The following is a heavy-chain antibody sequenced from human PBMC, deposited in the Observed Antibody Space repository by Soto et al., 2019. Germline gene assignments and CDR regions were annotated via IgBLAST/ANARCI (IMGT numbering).Heavy chain of an antibody. V-gene: IGHV3-11*01. CDR1: GFTFSDYY. CDR2: ITSSGGTI. Sequence: GGSLRLSCAASGFTFSDYYMTWIRQAPGKGLEWVSYITSSGGTINYADSVKGRFTISRDNAKNSLYLQMNSLRAEDTAVYYCARQQYHYDSSGYYYPLYFDYWGQGTLVTVSS. D-gene: IGHD3-22*01. CDR3: ARQQYHYDSSGYYYPLYFDY. J-gene: IGHJ4*02.